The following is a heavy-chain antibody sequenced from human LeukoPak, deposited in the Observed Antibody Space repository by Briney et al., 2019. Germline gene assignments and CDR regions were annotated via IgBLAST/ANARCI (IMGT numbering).Heavy chain of an antibody. V-gene: IGHV3-30-3*01. Sequence: GGSLRLSCAASGFTYSSYAMHWVRQAPGKGLEWVAVISYDGSNKYYADPVKGRFTISRDNSKNTLYLQMNSLRAEDTAVYYCARDRVWEAAAGPYSFDYWGQGTLVTVSS. CDR2: ISYDGSNK. CDR1: GFTYSSYA. J-gene: IGHJ4*02. D-gene: IGHD6-13*01. CDR3: ARDRVWEAAAGPYSFDY.